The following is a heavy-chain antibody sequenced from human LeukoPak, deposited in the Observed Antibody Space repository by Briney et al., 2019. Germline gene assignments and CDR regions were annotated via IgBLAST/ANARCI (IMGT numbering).Heavy chain of an antibody. Sequence: SQTLSLTCTVSGGSISSGSYYWSWIRQPAGKGLEWIGRIYTSGSTNYNPSLQSRVTISVDTSKNQFSLKLSSVTAADTAVYYCAGGSRHFDYWGQGTLVTVSS. D-gene: IGHD2-15*01. CDR3: AGGSRHFDY. CDR1: GGSISSGSYY. J-gene: IGHJ4*02. CDR2: IYTSGST. V-gene: IGHV4-61*02.